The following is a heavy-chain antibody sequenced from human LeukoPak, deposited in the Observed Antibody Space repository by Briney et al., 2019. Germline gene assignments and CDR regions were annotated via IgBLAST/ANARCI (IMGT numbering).Heavy chain of an antibody. Sequence: GGSLRLSCAASGFTFDDYAMHWVRQAPGKGLEWVSGISWNSGSIGYADSVKGRFTISRDNAKNSLYLQMNSLRAEDTALYYCARSFYYYDTDYWGQGTLVTVSS. CDR2: ISWNSGSI. CDR3: ARSFYYYDTDY. D-gene: IGHD3-22*01. CDR1: GFTFDDYA. V-gene: IGHV3-9*01. J-gene: IGHJ4*02.